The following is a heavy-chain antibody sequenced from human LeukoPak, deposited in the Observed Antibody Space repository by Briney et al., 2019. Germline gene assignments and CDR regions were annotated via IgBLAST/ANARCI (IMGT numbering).Heavy chain of an antibody. D-gene: IGHD3-10*01. V-gene: IGHV3-15*01. CDR2: IKRKTDGGTT. J-gene: IGHJ4*02. Sequence: GGSLRLSCAASGFTFTNAWMSWVRQAPGKGLEWVGRIKRKTDGGTTDYAAPVKGRFTISRDDSKNTLYLQMNSLKTEDTAVYYCTTEDYSDSGSYYNLRYFDYWGQGTLVTVSS. CDR3: TTEDYSDSGSYYNLRYFDY. CDR1: GFTFTNAW.